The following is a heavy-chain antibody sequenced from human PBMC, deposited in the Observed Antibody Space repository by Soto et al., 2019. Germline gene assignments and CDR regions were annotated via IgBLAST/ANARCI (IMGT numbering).Heavy chain of an antibody. J-gene: IGHJ4*02. CDR1: GFTFSSYA. Sequence: GGSLRLSCAASGFTFSSYAMHWVRQAPGKGLEWVAVISYDGSNKYYADSVKGRFTISRDNSKNTLYLQMNSLRAEDTAVYYCARAIVGATTLGFDYWGQGTLVTVSS. V-gene: IGHV3-30-3*01. D-gene: IGHD1-26*01. CDR2: ISYDGSNK. CDR3: ARAIVGATTLGFDY.